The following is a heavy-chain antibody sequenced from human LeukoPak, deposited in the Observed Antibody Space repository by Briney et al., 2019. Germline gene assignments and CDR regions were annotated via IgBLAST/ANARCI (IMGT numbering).Heavy chain of an antibody. D-gene: IGHD2-15*01. CDR1: GFTVSSNY. CDR2: IYSGSST. V-gene: IGHV3-53*01. J-gene: IGHJ4*02. Sequence: PGGSLPLSCAASGFTVSSNYMSWVRQAPGKGLEWVSVIYSGSSTYHADSVKGRFTISRDNSKNTLYLQMNSLRAEDTAVYYCARLVGLTYFDYWGQGTLVTVSS. CDR3: ARLVGLTYFDY.